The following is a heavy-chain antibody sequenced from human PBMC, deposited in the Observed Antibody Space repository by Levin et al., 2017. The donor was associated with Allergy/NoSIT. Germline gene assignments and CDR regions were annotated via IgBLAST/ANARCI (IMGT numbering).Heavy chain of an antibody. V-gene: IGHV3-9*01. CDR3: ADGRYYDFWSGYFRY. D-gene: IGHD3-3*01. J-gene: IGHJ4*02. CDR1: GFAFEDFA. CDR2: VSWNSGTI. Sequence: GGSLRLSCAVSGFAFEDFAMHWVWQAPGKGLEWVSGVSWNSGTIAYADSVKGRFTISRDNAKNSLYLQMDSLRSEDTAFYYCADGRYYDFWSGYFRYWSQGSLVTVSS.